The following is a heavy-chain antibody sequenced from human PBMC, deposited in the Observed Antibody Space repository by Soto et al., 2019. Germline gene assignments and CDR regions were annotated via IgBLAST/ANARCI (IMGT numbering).Heavy chain of an antibody. D-gene: IGHD2-15*01. CDR2: INSEGTRT. CDR3: ARVTGGSGGKGDPLDY. Sequence: EVQMVESGGGLVQPGGSLRLSCAASASTFNGYWMHWVRQAPGKGLVWVALINSEGTRTMHADSVKGRFTISRDNAKSTFYLQMNSLTAEDTAVYYCARVTGGSGGKGDPLDYWGQGTLVTVSS. J-gene: IGHJ4*02. V-gene: IGHV3-74*03. CDR1: ASTFNGYW.